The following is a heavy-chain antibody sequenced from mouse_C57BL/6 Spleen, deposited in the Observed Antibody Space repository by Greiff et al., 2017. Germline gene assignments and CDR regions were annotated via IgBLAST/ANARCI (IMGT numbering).Heavy chain of an antibody. CDR2: INPNNGGT. Sequence: EVQLQQPGPELVKPGASVKMSCKASGYTFTDYNMHWVKQSHGKSLEWIGYINPNNGGTSYNQKFKGKDTLTVNKSSSTAYMELRSLTSEDSAVYYCASYYGRSYGDYWGQGTLVTVSA. J-gene: IGHJ3*01. V-gene: IGHV1-22*01. CDR1: GYTFTDYN. CDR3: ASYYGRSYGDY. D-gene: IGHD1-1*01.